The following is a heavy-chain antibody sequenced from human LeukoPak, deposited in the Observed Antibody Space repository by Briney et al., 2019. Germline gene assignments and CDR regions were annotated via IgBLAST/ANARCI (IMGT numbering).Heavy chain of an antibody. CDR3: AKDLGSGSYYSWFDP. CDR2: ISGSGGST. D-gene: IGHD1-26*01. Sequence: GGSLRLSCAASGFTFSSYAMSWVRQAPGKGLEWVSAISGSGGSTYYADSVNGRFTISRDNSKNTLYLQMNSLRAEDTAVYYCAKDLGSGSYYSWFDPWGQGTLVTVSS. V-gene: IGHV3-23*01. CDR1: GFTFSSYA. J-gene: IGHJ5*02.